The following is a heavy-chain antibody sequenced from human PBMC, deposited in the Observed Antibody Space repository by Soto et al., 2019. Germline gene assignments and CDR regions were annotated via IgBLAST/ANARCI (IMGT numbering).Heavy chain of an antibody. Sequence: SETLSLTCTVSGGSVSSGSYYWSWIRQPPGKGLEWIGYIYYSGSTNYNPSLKSRVTISLDTSKNQVSLKLSSVTAADTAVYYCARGLVVAFFDAFDIWGQGTMVTVSS. CDR2: IYYSGST. CDR1: GGSVSSGSYY. D-gene: IGHD3-22*01. CDR3: ARGLVVAFFDAFDI. J-gene: IGHJ3*02. V-gene: IGHV4-61*01.